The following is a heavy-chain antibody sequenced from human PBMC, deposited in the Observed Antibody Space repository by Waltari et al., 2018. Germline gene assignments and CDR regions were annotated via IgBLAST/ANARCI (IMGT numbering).Heavy chain of an antibody. CDR3: ARARAVVVISAFDI. D-gene: IGHD3-22*01. CDR1: GFTVSRNY. J-gene: IGHJ3*02. V-gene: IGHV3-53*01. Sequence: EVQLVESGGGLIQPGGSLRLSCAASGFTVSRNYMSWVRQAPGKGLEWVSVIYSGGSTYYADSVKGRFTISRDNSRNTLYLQMNSLRAEDTAVYYCARARAVVVISAFDIWGQGTMVTVSS. CDR2: IYSGGST.